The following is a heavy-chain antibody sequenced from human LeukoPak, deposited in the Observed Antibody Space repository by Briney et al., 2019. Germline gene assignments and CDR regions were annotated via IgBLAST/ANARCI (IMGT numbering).Heavy chain of an antibody. CDR2: ISSSSSYI. Sequence: PGGSLRLSCAASGFTFSSYSMNRVRQAPGKGLEWVSSISSSSSYIYYADSVKGRFTISRDNSKNILYLQMNSLRAEDTAVYYCAKDNYTNRPPGDYWGQGTLVTVSS. J-gene: IGHJ4*02. V-gene: IGHV3-21*01. CDR3: AKDNYTNRPPGDY. D-gene: IGHD2-2*02. CDR1: GFTFSSYS.